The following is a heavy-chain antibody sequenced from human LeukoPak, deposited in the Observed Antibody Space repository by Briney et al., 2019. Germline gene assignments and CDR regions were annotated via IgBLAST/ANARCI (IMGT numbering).Heavy chain of an antibody. CDR1: GFTFRNYA. J-gene: IGHJ4*02. V-gene: IGHV3-23*01. D-gene: IGHD6-25*01. CDR3: APDLRGSASSLDD. Sequence: PGGSLRLSCAASGFTFRNYAMSGVRQAPGKGLEWVSLISGSGASTYYPDSVKGRLTISRDNPKNTLSLQMDSLRAEDTAVYYCAPDLRGSASSLDDWGQGTLVTVSS. CDR2: ISGSGAST.